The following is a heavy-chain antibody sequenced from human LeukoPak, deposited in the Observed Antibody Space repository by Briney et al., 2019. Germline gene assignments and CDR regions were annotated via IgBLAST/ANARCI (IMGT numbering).Heavy chain of an antibody. CDR1: GFTFSIYG. CDR3: ARVRGYSYGSSDY. CDR2: IRSNGGST. D-gene: IGHD5-18*01. J-gene: IGHJ4*02. Sequence: PGGPLTLSCTASGFTFSIYGMHCVRQAPRKGLEYVSSIRSNGGSTYYANSVKGRFIITRDNSKNTLYLQMGSLRAEDMAVYYCARVRGYSYGSSDYWGQGTLVTVSS. V-gene: IGHV3-64*01.